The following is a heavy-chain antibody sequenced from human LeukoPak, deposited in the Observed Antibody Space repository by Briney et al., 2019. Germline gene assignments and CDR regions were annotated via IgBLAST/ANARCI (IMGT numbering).Heavy chain of an antibody. Sequence: SGGSLRLSCAASGFTFSRFSMNWVRQAPGKGLEWVSSISSSSSHIYYADSVKGRFTMSRDNAKNSLYLQMNSLRAEDTAVYYCARPSQLADQYYYYYYYMDVWGEGTTVTVSS. D-gene: IGHD6-6*01. V-gene: IGHV3-21*06. CDR2: ISSSSSHI. J-gene: IGHJ6*03. CDR3: ARPSQLADQYYYYYYYMDV. CDR1: GFTFSRFS.